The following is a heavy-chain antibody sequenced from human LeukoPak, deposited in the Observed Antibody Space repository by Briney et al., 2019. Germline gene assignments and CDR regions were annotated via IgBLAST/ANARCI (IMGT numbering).Heavy chain of an antibody. CDR3: ARAGYYYDSSGYYEGAYYFDY. J-gene: IGHJ4*02. D-gene: IGHD3-22*01. CDR1: GGSISSYY. Sequence: SQTLSLTCTVSGGSISSYYWSWIRQPPGKGLEWIGYIYYSWSTNYNPSLKSRVTISVDTSKNQFSLKLSSVTAADTAVYYCARAGYYYDSSGYYEGAYYFDYWGQRPVVSVSS. V-gene: IGHV4-59*01. CDR2: IYYSWST.